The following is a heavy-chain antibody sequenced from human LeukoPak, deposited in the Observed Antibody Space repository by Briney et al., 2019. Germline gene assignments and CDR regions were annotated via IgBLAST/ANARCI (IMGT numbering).Heavy chain of an antibody. CDR2: INHSGST. CDR1: GGSFSDYY. D-gene: IGHD2-2*01. CDR3: ARGVVVPAAALYYYYYYYMDV. V-gene: IGHV4-34*01. Sequence: SETLSLTCAVYGGSFSDYYWSWIRQPPGKGLEWIGEINHSGSTNYNPSLKSRVTISVDTSKNQFSLKLSSVTAADTAVYYGARGVVVPAAALYYYYYYYMDVWGKGTTVTVSS. J-gene: IGHJ6*03.